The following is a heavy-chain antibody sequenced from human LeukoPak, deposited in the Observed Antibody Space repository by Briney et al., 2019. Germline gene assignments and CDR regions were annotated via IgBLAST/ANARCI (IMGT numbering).Heavy chain of an antibody. V-gene: IGHV4-59*08. Sequence: SETLSLTCTVSGGSISSYYWSWIRQPPGKGLEWVGYIYYSGSTNYNPSLKSRVTISVDTSKNQFTLKLSSVTAADTAVYYCARRDAFDIWGQGTLVTVSS. CDR2: IYYSGST. CDR3: ARRDAFDI. J-gene: IGHJ3*02. CDR1: GGSISSYY.